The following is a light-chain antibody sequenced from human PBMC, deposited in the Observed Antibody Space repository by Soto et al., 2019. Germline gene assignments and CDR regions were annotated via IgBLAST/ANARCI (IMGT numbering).Light chain of an antibody. CDR1: QSVSSN. V-gene: IGKV3-15*01. CDR2: GAS. J-gene: IGKJ1*01. CDR3: QQYNNWPPWT. Sequence: EIVMTHSPATLSVSPGERATLSCRASQSVSSNLAWYQQKPGQAPRLLIYGASTRATGIPARFSGSGSGTEFTLTISSLQSEDFAVYYCQQYNNWPPWTFGQGTKVDIQ.